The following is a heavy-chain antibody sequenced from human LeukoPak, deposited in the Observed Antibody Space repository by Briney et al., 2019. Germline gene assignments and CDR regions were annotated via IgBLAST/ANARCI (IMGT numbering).Heavy chain of an antibody. CDR3: ARDTRIVATIKDYYYYGMDV. CDR1: GGSISSGGYY. CDR2: IYYSGST. J-gene: IGHJ6*02. V-gene: IGHV4-31*03. D-gene: IGHD5-12*01. Sequence: PSETLSLTCTVSGGSISSGGYYWSWIRQHPGKGLEWIGYIYYSGSTYYNPSLKSRVTISVDTSKNQFSLKLSSVTAADTAVYYCARDTRIVATIKDYYYYGMDVWGQGTTVTVSS.